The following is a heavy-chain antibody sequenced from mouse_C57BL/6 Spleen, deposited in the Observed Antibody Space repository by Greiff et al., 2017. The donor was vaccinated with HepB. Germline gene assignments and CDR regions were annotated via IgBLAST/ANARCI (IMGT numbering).Heavy chain of an antibody. CDR2: ISDGGSYT. Sequence: EVKLVESGGGLVKPGGSLKLSCAASGFTFSSYAMSWVRQTPEKRLEWVATISDGGSYTYYPDNVKGRFTISRDNAKNNLYLQMSHLKSEDTAMYYCARGPPYYGSSYGAMDYWGQGTSVTVSS. J-gene: IGHJ4*01. CDR3: ARGPPYYGSSYGAMDY. V-gene: IGHV5-4*03. CDR1: GFTFSSYA. D-gene: IGHD1-1*01.